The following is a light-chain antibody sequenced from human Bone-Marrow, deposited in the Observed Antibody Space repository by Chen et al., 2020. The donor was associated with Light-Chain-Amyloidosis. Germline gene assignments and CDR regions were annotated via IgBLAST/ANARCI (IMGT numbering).Light chain of an antibody. CDR1: NIGSTS. CDR3: QVWDRSSDRPV. J-gene: IGLJ3*02. V-gene: IGLV3-21*02. CDR2: DDL. Sequence: SYVLTQPSSVAVAPGQSAAIACGGNNIGSTSVHWYQQTPGQAPLLVVYDDLDRPSGIPGRLSGSNSGNTATLTISRVEAGDEADYYCQVWDRSSDRPVFGGGTKLTVL.